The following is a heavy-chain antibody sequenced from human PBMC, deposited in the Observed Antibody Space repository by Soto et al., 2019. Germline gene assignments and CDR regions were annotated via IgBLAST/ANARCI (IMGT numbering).Heavy chain of an antibody. CDR1: GGSFSGYY. D-gene: IGHD2-15*01. Sequence: SETLSLTCAVYGGSFSGYYWSWIRQPPGKGLEWIGEINHSGSTNYNPSLKSRVTISVDTSKNQFSLKLSSVTAADTAVYYCARAPRRCSGGSCYPGGRLDPWGQGTLVTVSS. CDR3: ARAPRRCSGGSCYPGGRLDP. V-gene: IGHV4-34*01. J-gene: IGHJ5*02. CDR2: INHSGST.